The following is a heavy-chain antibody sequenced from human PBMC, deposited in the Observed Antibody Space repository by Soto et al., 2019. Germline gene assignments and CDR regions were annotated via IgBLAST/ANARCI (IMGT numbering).Heavy chain of an antibody. Sequence: QVQLVQSGAEVKKPGASVKVSCKASGYTFTSYGISWVRQAPGQGLEWMGWISAYNGNTNYAQKLQGRVTMTTDTSTSTASMELRSMRSEDTAVYYWARDKQKSSLLWFGELSDGMDVWGQGATVTVSS. D-gene: IGHD3-10*01. V-gene: IGHV1-18*01. J-gene: IGHJ6*02. CDR1: GYTFTSYG. CDR3: ARDKQKSSLLWFGELSDGMDV. CDR2: ISAYNGNT.